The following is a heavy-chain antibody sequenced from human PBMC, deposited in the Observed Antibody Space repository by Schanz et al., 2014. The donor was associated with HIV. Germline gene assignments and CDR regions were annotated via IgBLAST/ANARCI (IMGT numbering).Heavy chain of an antibody. CDR3: ARGGGHCSDGSCYDWIDS. CDR1: GFTFSSYW. V-gene: IGHV3-33*08. CDR2: IWFDGSNK. Sequence: QVQLVESGGGVVQPGGSLRLSCAASGFTFSSYWMHWVRQAPGKGLECVAVIWFDGSNKNYADSVKGRFTISRDNTKKTVYLQMNSLRADDTAVYYCARGGGHCSDGSCYDWIDSGGQGTLVTVSP. J-gene: IGHJ5*01. D-gene: IGHD2-15*01.